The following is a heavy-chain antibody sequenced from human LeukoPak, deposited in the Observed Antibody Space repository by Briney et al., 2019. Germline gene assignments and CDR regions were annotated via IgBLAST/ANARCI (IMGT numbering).Heavy chain of an antibody. D-gene: IGHD4-17*01. CDR1: GFTFSSYS. J-gene: IGHJ4*02. CDR2: ISSSSSYI. Sequence: GGSLRLSCAASGFTFSSYSMNWVRQAPGKGLEWVSSISSSSSYICYADSVKGRFTISRDNAKNSLYLQMNRLRAEDTAVYYCARDKWTTVTTHWGQGTLVTVSS. CDR3: ARDKWTTVTTH. V-gene: IGHV3-21*01.